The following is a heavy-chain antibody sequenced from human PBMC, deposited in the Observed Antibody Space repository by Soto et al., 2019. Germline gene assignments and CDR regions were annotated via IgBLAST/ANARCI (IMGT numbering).Heavy chain of an antibody. CDR3: VREHEELVIQPFYGLDV. D-gene: IGHD1-26*01. CDR2: ISSNGNYL. Sequence: NPGGSLRLSCSASGFTFSRYTMNWVRQSPGKGLEWVSSISSNGNYLYYADSVKGRFTISRDNAQNSLYLQLTTLKAADTAVYFCVREHEELVIQPFYGLDVWGLGTTVTVSS. V-gene: IGHV3-21*01. J-gene: IGHJ6*02. CDR1: GFTFSRYT.